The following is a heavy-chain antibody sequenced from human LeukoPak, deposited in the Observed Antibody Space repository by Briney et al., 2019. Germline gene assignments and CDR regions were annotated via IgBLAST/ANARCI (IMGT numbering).Heavy chain of an antibody. J-gene: IGHJ3*02. CDR3: AGDLRGYSPFWWAFDI. CDR2: IIPILGIA. Sequence: ASVKVSCKASGGTFSSYAISWVRQAPGQGLEWMGRIIPILGIANYAQKFQGRVTITADKSTSTAYMELSSLRSEDTAVYYCAGDLRGYSPFWWAFDIWGQGTMVTVSS. CDR1: GGTFSSYA. V-gene: IGHV1-69*04. D-gene: IGHD5-18*01.